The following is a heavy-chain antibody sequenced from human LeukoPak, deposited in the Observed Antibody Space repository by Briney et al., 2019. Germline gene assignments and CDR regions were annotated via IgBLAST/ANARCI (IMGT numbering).Heavy chain of an antibody. CDR3: AREGGCSGGSCYSEGYYNWFDP. CDR1: GGSFSGYY. CDR2: INHSGST. J-gene: IGHJ5*02. Sequence: SSETLSLTCAVYGGSFSGYYWSWIRQPPGKGLGWIGEINHSGSTNYNPSLKSRVTISVDTSKNQFSLKLSSVTAADTAVYYCAREGGCSGGSCYSEGYYNWFDPWGQGTLVTVSS. D-gene: IGHD2-15*01. V-gene: IGHV4-34*01.